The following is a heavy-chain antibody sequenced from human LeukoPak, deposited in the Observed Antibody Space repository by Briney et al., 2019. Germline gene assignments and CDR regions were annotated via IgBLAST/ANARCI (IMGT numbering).Heavy chain of an antibody. Sequence: GGSLRLSCAASGFTFSTYAMTWVRQAPGKGLEWVSVISGYGNTTFYADSVKGRFTISRDNSKNTLYLQMSSLRVEDTAIYYCAKDQEYNYDVARGLFDYWGQGTLVTVSS. V-gene: IGHV3-23*01. CDR1: GFTFSTYA. D-gene: IGHD3-16*01. CDR2: ISGYGNTT. CDR3: AKDQEYNYDVARGLFDY. J-gene: IGHJ4*02.